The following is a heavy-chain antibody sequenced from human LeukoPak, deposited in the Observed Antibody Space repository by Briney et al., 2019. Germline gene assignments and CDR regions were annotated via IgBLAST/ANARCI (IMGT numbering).Heavy chain of an antibody. CDR3: ARVSQGGYYYDSSGYYALDV. V-gene: IGHV3-74*01. D-gene: IGHD3-22*01. CDR2: INVDGTTT. J-gene: IGHJ6*04. CDR1: GFTFSTYW. Sequence: GGSLRLSCAASGFTFSTYWMHWVRQAPGKGLVWVSRINVDGTTTTYADSVKGRFTISRDNAKNTLYLQMNSLRGEDTAVYYCARVSQGGYYYDSSGYYALDVWGEGTTVTVSS.